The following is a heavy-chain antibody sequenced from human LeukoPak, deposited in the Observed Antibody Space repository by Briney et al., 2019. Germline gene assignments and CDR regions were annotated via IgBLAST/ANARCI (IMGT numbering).Heavy chain of an antibody. V-gene: IGHV4-38-2*02. Sequence: SETLSLTCTVSGYSISSPYYWGWIRQPPGEGLEWIGSMYHSGNTYYNPSLKSRVTISVDTSKNQFSLKLNSVTAADTAVYYCARGRGYCSGGSCYWFDYWGQGTLVTVSS. D-gene: IGHD2-15*01. CDR3: ARGRGYCSGGSCYWFDY. CDR2: MYHSGNT. CDR1: GYSISSPYY. J-gene: IGHJ4*02.